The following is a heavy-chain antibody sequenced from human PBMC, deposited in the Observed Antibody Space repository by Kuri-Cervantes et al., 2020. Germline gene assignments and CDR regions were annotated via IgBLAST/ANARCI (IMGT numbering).Heavy chain of an antibody. CDR3: ARGASSLLLWFGEFD. V-gene: IGHV3-11*04. CDR1: GFTFSDYY. CDR2: ISSSSSTI. Sequence: GGSLRLSCAASGFTFSDYYMSWIRQAPGKGLEWVSYISSSSSTIYYADSVKGRFTISRDNAKNSLYLQMNSLRAEDTAVYYCARGASSLLLWFGEFDWGQGTLVTVSS. D-gene: IGHD3-10*01. J-gene: IGHJ4*02.